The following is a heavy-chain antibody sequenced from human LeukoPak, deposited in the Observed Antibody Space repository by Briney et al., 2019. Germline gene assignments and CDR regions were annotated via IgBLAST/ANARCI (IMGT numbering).Heavy chain of an antibody. Sequence: GGSLKISCKGAGYSFTSYWIGCVRQMPGKGLEGMGSIYPGDSDTRYSPSFQGQVTISPDKSISTAYLQWSSLQASNTARYYCARAYYYGSGSYYPSGYWGQGTLVTLSS. CDR3: ARAYYYGSGSYYPSGY. D-gene: IGHD3-10*01. CDR1: GYSFTSYW. V-gene: IGHV5-51*01. J-gene: IGHJ4*02. CDR2: IYPGDSDT.